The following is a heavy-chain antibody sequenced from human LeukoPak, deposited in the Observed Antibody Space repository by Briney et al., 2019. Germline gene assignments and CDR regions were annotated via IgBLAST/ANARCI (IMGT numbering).Heavy chain of an antibody. V-gene: IGHV4-39*01. CDR3: ARHRATYYGSGSYYRASLNYFDY. J-gene: IGHJ4*02. D-gene: IGHD3-10*01. CDR1: GVSISSSSYY. Sequence: SETLSLTCTVSGVSISSSSYYWGRIRQPPGKGLEWIGSIYYSGSTYYNPSLKSLVTISVDTSKNQFSLKLSSVTAADTAVYYCARHRATYYGSGSYYRASLNYFDYWGQGTLVTVSS. CDR2: IYYSGST.